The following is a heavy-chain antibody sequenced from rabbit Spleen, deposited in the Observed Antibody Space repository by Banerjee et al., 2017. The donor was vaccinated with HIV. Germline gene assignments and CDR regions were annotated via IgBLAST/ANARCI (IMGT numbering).Heavy chain of an antibody. V-gene: IGHV1S40*01. CDR3: ARDLTGVIGWNFKL. D-gene: IGHD1-1*01. Sequence: QSLEESGGDLVKPGASLTLACTASGLDFSSSYWICWVRQAPGKGLEWIACIDVSGGSTTHYASWAKGRFTVSRTSSTTVTLQMTSLTAADTATYFCARDLTGVIGWNFKLWGQGTLVTV. J-gene: IGHJ4*01. CDR1: GLDFSSSYW. CDR2: IDVSGGSTT.